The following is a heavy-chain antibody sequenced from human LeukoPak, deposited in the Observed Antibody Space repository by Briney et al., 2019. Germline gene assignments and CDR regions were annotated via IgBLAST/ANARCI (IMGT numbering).Heavy chain of an antibody. CDR1: GGSISSSSYY. V-gene: IGHV4-39*01. D-gene: IGHD1-26*01. CDR2: IYYSGST. J-gene: IGHJ4*02. Sequence: PSETLSLTCTVSGGSISSSSYYWGWIRQPPGKGLEWIGSIYYSGSTYYNPSLKSRVTISVDTSKNQFSLKLSSVTAADMAVYYCARRGLGATGSDYWGQGTLVTVS. CDR3: ARRGLGATGSDY.